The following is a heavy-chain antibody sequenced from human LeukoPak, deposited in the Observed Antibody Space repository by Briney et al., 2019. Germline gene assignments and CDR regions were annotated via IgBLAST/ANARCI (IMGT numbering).Heavy chain of an antibody. J-gene: IGHJ5*02. V-gene: IGHV3-23*01. Sequence: PGGSLRLSCAASGFTFSSYAMSWVRQAPGKGLEWVSAISGSGGSTYYADSVKGRFTISRDNSKNTLYLQMNSLRAEDTAVYYCAKDGETWIQLWHNWFDPWGQGTLVTVSS. CDR3: AKDGETWIQLWHNWFDP. D-gene: IGHD5-18*01. CDR2: ISGSGGST. CDR1: GFTFSSYA.